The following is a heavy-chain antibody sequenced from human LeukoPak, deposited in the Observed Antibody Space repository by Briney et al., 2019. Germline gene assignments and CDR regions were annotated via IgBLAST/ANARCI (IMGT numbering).Heavy chain of an antibody. D-gene: IGHD4-17*01. V-gene: IGHV3-9*01. J-gene: IGHJ4*02. CDR2: ISWNSGSI. Sequence: PGRSLRLSCAASGFTFDDYAMYWVRQAPGKGLEWDSGISWNSGSIGYADSVKGRFTISRDNAKDSLYLQMNSLRAEDTALYYCAKANHYGDYLDYWGQGTLVTVSS. CDR3: AKANHYGDYLDY. CDR1: GFTFDDYA.